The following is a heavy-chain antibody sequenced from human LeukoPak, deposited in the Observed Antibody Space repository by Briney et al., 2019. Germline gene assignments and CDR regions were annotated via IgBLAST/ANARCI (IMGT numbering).Heavy chain of an antibody. J-gene: IGHJ4*02. D-gene: IGHD3-22*01. CDR2: IHDSGATT. CDR1: GFTFXSYA. Sequence: GGSLRLACAASGFTFXSYAMNWVRQAPGKGLEWLSGIHDSGATTNYADSVRGRFTISRDNSKNALYLQMNSLRAEDTAVYYCAKEAHSSGYYSDYWGRGTLVTVSS. CDR3: AKEAHSSGYYSDY. V-gene: IGHV3-23*01.